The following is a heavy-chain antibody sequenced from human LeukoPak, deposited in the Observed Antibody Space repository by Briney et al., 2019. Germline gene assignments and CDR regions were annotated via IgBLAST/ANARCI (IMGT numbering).Heavy chain of an antibody. CDR2: IKQDGSEK. Sequence: GGSLRLSCAASGFTFSDYYMSWVRQAPGKGLEWVANIKQDGSEKYYVDSVKGRFTISRDNAKNSLYLQMNSLRAEDTAVYYCGKKNGLDYWGQGTLVTVSS. J-gene: IGHJ4*02. CDR3: GKKNGLDY. D-gene: IGHD3/OR15-3a*01. CDR1: GFTFSDYY. V-gene: IGHV3-7*01.